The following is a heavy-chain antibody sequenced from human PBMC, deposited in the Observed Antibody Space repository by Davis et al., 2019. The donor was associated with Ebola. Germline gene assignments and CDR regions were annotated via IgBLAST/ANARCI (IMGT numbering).Heavy chain of an antibody. Sequence: GESLKISCAASGFTFSSYGMHWVRQAPGKGLEWVAVIWYDGSNKYYADSVKGRFTISRDNSKNTVYLQMNSLRAEDTDVYYCARDLPGSSWRPGGAFDIWGQGTMVTVSS. CDR2: IWYDGSNK. CDR3: ARDLPGSSWRPGGAFDI. J-gene: IGHJ3*02. V-gene: IGHV3-33*01. CDR1: GFTFSSYG. D-gene: IGHD6-13*01.